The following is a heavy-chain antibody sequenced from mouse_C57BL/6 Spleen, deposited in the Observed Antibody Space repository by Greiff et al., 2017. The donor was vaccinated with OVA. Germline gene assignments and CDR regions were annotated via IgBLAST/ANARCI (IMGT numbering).Heavy chain of an antibody. CDR1: GYTFTSYW. V-gene: IGHV1-64*01. D-gene: IGHD2-1*01. CDR2: IHPNSGST. CDR3: ARSDYGKGFAY. Sequence: QVQLKQPGAELVKPGASVKLSCKASGYTFTSYWMHWVKQRPGQGLEWIGMIHPNSGSTNYNEKFKSKATLTVDKSSSTAYMQLSSLTSEDSAVYYCARSDYGKGFAYWGQGTLVTVSA. J-gene: IGHJ3*01.